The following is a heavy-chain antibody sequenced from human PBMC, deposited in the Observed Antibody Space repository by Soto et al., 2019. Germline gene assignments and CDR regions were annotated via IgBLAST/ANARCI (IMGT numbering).Heavy chain of an antibody. CDR1: GYSFTSYW. D-gene: IGHD2-2*01. Sequence: GESLKISCKGSGYSFTSYWIGWVRQMPGKGLEWMGIIYPGDSDTRYSPSFQGQVTISADKSISTAYLQWSSLKASDTAMYYCARRLTNCSSTSCYAFDIWGQGTMVTVSS. J-gene: IGHJ3*02. CDR3: ARRLTNCSSTSCYAFDI. CDR2: IYPGDSDT. V-gene: IGHV5-51*01.